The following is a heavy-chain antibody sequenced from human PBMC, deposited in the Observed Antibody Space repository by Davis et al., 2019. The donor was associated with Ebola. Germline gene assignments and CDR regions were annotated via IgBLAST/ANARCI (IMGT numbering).Heavy chain of an antibody. CDR1: GYPFTSQS. V-gene: IGHV1-18*01. J-gene: IGHJ4*02. CDR2: ISAHNGDT. Sequence: ASVKVSCKASGYPFTSQSISWVRQAPGQGLEWMGWISAHNGDTVYAERFQGRVTMTTDTSTSTAYMELRSLRSDDTAVYYCAREQWLTFFDYWGQGTLVTVSS. CDR3: AREQWLTFFDY. D-gene: IGHD6-19*01.